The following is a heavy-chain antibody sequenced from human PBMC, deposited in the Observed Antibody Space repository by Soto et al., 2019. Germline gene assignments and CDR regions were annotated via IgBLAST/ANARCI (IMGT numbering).Heavy chain of an antibody. CDR3: AIYDSSGYRGFQH. J-gene: IGHJ1*01. CDR2: IFYSGST. D-gene: IGHD3-22*01. V-gene: IGHV4-31*03. Sequence: QVQLQESGPGLVKPSQTLSLTCTVSGGSISSGVYYWSWIRQHPGKGLEWIGYIFYSGSTYYNPSIRSSVTISVDTSKSQFSLKLSSVTAADTAVYYCAIYDSSGYRGFQHWGQGTLVTVSS. CDR1: GGSISSGVYY.